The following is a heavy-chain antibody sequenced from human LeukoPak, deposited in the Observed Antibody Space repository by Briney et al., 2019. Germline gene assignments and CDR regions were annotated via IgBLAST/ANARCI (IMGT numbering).Heavy chain of an antibody. CDR3: ARETSQKGAHYMDV. V-gene: IGHV4-59*01. CDR1: GGSIRSYY. J-gene: IGHJ6*03. D-gene: IGHD3-16*01. Sequence: SETLSLTCTVSGGSIRSYYWSWIRQPPGKGLEWIGYIYYSGSTNYNPSLKGRVTISVDTSKNQFSLKLSSVTAADTAVYYCARETSQKGAHYMDVWGKGTTVTISS. CDR2: IYYSGST.